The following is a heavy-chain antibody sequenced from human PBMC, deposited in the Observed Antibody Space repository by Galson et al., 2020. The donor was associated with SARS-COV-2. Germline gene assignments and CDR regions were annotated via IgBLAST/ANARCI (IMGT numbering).Heavy chain of an antibody. V-gene: IGHV1-24*01. CDR3: ATGPGVYSSSWPKYYYYYGMDV. J-gene: IGHJ6*02. D-gene: IGHD6-13*01. Sequence: ASVKVSCKVSGYTLTELSMHWVRQAPGKGLEWMGVFDPEDGETIYAQKFQGRVTMTEDTSTDTAYMELSSLRSEDTAVYYCATGPGVYSSSWPKYYYYYGMDVWGQGTTVTVSS. CDR1: GYTLTELS. CDR2: FDPEDGET.